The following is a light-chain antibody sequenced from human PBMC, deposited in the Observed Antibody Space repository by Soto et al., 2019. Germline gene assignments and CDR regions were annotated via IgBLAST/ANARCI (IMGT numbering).Light chain of an antibody. J-gene: IGKJ3*01. Sequence: EIVLTQSPATLSLCPGERATLSCRASQSVSSYLAWYQQKPGQAPRLLIYDASNRATGIPARFSGSGSGTDFTLTISSLEPEDFAVYYCQQRSNWPQFTFGPGTKVDIK. CDR3: QQRSNWPQFT. CDR1: QSVSSY. V-gene: IGKV3-11*01. CDR2: DAS.